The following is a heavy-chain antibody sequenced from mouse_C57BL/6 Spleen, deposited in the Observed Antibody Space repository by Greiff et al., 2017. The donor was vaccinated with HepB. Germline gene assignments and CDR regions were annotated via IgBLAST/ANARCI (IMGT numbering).Heavy chain of an antibody. V-gene: IGHV5-9-1*02. CDR2: ISSGGDYI. Sequence: EVQLVESGEGLVKPGGSLKLSCAASGFTFSSYAMSWVRQTPEKRLEWVAYISSGGDYIYYADTVKGRFTISRDNARNTLYLQMSSLKSEDTAMYYCTREGLLRYPYYFDYWGQGTTLTVSS. CDR1: GFTFSSYA. J-gene: IGHJ2*01. D-gene: IGHD1-1*01. CDR3: TREGLLRYPYYFDY.